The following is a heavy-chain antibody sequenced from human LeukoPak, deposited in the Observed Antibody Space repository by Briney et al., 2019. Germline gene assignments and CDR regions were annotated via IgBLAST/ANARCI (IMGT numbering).Heavy chain of an antibody. V-gene: IGHV3-74*01. J-gene: IGHJ6*03. CDR3: ARDHRGSGSRYYYYYMDV. CDR2: INSDGSST. D-gene: IGHD3-10*01. Sequence: PGGSLRLSCAASGFTFSSYWMHWVRQAPGKGLVWVSRINSDGSSTSYADSVKGRFTISRDNAKNTLYLQMNSLRAGDTAVYYCARDHRGSGSRYYYYYMDVWGKGTTVTISS. CDR1: GFTFSSYW.